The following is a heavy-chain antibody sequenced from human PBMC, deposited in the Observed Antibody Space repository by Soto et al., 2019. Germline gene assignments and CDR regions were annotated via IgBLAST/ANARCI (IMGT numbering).Heavy chain of an antibody. J-gene: IGHJ4*02. V-gene: IGHV4-4*02. CDR1: GGSFTSNNL. Sequence: SETLPLTCAVSGGSFTSNNLWTWVRQPPGQGLEWIGEIYLTGITNYNPSLKSRVTISLDKSENQSSLKVTSPTAADTAVYYCASRDPGTSVDYWGQGTLVTVSS. CDR3: ASRDPGTSVDY. D-gene: IGHD1-7*01. CDR2: IYLTGIT.